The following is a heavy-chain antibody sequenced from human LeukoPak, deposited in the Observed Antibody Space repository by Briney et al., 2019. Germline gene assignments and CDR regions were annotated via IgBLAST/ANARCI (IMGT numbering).Heavy chain of an antibody. D-gene: IGHD1-20*01. CDR2: ISSSGSTI. CDR3: ASPLERYNWNYVAY. J-gene: IGHJ4*02. V-gene: IGHV3-11*04. Sequence: GSLRLSCSASGFTFSDYYMSWIRQAPGKGLEWISYISSSGSTIYYADSVKGRFTISRDNSKNTLYLQMNSLRAEDTAVYYCASPLERYNWNYVAYWGQGTLVTVSS. CDR1: GFTFSDYY.